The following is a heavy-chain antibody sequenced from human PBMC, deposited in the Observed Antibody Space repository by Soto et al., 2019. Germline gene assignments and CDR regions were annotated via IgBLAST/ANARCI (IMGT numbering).Heavy chain of an antibody. CDR3: ATGANFYYDTSRY. J-gene: IGHJ4*02. Sequence: GRSLRLSCAAPGLTFSIYALHWVRQAPGKGLEWVAVMSPNGNNQYYADSVKGRFTISRDTSKSTLYLQMTSLRPDDTAVYYCATGANFYYDTSRYWGQGTLVTVSS. CDR1: GLTFSIYA. V-gene: IGHV3-30-3*01. D-gene: IGHD3-22*01. CDR2: MSPNGNNQ.